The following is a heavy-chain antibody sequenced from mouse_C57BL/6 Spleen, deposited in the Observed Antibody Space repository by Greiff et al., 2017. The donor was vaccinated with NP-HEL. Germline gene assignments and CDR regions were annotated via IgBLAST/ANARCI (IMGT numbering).Heavy chain of an antibody. J-gene: IGHJ1*03. V-gene: IGHV1-82*01. D-gene: IGHD2-14*01. CDR3: VGDYRGYFDV. CDR2: IYPGDGDT. CDR1: GYAFSSSW. Sequence: QVQLKQSGPELVKPGASVKISCKASGYAFSSSWMNWVKQRPGKGLEWIGRIYPGDGDTNYNGKFKGKATLTADKSSSTAYMQLSSLTSEDSAVYFCVGDYRGYFDVWGTGTTVTVSS.